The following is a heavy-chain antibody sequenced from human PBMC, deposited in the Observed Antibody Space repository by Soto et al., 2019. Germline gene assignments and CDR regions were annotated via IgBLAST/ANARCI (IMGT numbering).Heavy chain of an antibody. CDR3: ARDRDGFNTPQYGMDV. J-gene: IGHJ6*02. V-gene: IGHV1-18*01. CDR1: GYTFDSYA. D-gene: IGHD5-12*01. Sequence: ASVKVSCKASGYTFDSYAISWVRQAPGQGPEWMGWISVYNGNTNYAQKLQGRVTMTTDTSTTTAYMELRSLTSDDTAVYYCARDRDGFNTPQYGMDVWGQGTTVTV. CDR2: ISVYNGNT.